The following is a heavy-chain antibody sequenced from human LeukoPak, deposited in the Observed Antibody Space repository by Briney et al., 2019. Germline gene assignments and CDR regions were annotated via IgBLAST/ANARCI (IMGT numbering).Heavy chain of an antibody. D-gene: IGHD3-10*01. V-gene: IGHV1-18*04. J-gene: IGHJ5*02. Sequence: ASVKVSCKASGYTFTSYGISCVRQAPGQGLEWMGWISAYNGNTNYAQKLQGRVTMTTDTSTSTAYMELRSLRSDDTAVYYCARDRGMVRGKYNWFDPWGQGTLVTVSS. CDR1: GYTFTSYG. CDR2: ISAYNGNT. CDR3: ARDRGMVRGKYNWFDP.